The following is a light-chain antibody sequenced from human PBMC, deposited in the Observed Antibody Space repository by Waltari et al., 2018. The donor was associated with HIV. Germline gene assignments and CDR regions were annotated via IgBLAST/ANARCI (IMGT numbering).Light chain of an antibody. J-gene: IGLJ2*01. CDR2: DVS. Sequence: QSALTQPRSVSGSPGQSVTISCTATSSDVGAYDYVSWYQPHPGKAPKLIIYDVSQRPSGVPDRFSGSKSGDTASLTISGLQGEDEAEYYCCSYAGAYTVILGGGTKLTVL. V-gene: IGLV2-11*01. CDR3: CSYAGAYTVI. CDR1: SSDVGAYDY.